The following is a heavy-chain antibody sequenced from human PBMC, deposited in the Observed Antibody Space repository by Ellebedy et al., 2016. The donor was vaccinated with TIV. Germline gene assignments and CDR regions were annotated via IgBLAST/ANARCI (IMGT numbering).Heavy chain of an antibody. Sequence: ASVKVSXKASGGTFSSYAISWVRQAPGQGLEWMGWISAYNGNTNYAQKLQGRVTMTTDTSASTAYMELSSLRSEDTAVYYCARAHHSPPIVVVPAAFYYFDYWGQGTLVTVSS. CDR3: ARAHHSPPIVVVPAAFYYFDY. D-gene: IGHD2-2*01. V-gene: IGHV1-18*01. CDR2: ISAYNGNT. J-gene: IGHJ4*02. CDR1: GGTFSSYA.